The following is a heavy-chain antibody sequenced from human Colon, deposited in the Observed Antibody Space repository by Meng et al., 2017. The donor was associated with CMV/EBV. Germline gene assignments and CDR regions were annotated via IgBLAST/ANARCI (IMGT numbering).Heavy chain of an antibody. D-gene: IGHD1-26*01. CDR1: GGAFGRFN. CDR2: ITPIFRTT. V-gene: IGHV1-69*05. CDR3: ARDRGNGSP. Sequence: RVACKASGGAFGRFNVSWMRQAPGQGLEWMGGITPIFRTTNYAQKFQGRVTINTDESASTVYLDLSSLRSDDTAVYFCARDRGNGSPWGQGTLVTVSS. J-gene: IGHJ5*02.